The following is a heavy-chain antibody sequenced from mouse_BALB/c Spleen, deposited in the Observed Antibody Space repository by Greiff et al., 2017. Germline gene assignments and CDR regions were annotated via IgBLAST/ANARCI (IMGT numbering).Heavy chain of an antibody. CDR1: GYSITSDYA. J-gene: IGHJ2*01. V-gene: IGHV3-2*02. Sequence: EVKLLESGPGLVKPSQSLSLTCTVTGYSITSDYAWNWIRQFPGNKLEWMGYISYSGSTSYNPSLKSRISITRDTSKNQFFLQLNSVTTEDTATYYCARKDYDRGYFDYWGQGTTLTVSS. CDR3: ARKDYDRGYFDY. D-gene: IGHD2-4*01. CDR2: ISYSGST.